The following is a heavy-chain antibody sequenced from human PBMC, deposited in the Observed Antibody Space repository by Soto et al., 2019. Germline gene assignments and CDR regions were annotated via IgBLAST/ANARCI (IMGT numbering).Heavy chain of an antibody. J-gene: IGHJ4*02. V-gene: IGHV4-39*01. CDR1: GGSISSSSYY. Sequence: QLQLQESGPGLVKPSETLSLTCTVSGGSISSSSYYWGWIRQPPGKGLEWIGSIYYSGSTYYNPSLKSRVTISVDTSKNQCSLKLSSVTAADTAVYYCARHGYCSSTSCYEDFDYWGQGTLVTVSS. CDR2: IYYSGST. CDR3: ARHGYCSSTSCYEDFDY. D-gene: IGHD2-2*03.